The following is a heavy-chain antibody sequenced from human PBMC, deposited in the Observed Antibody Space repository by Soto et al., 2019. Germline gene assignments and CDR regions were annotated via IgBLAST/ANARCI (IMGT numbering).Heavy chain of an antibody. D-gene: IGHD1-26*01. CDR2: IYYSGST. CDR3: ARRGGGSYLDFDY. Sequence: PSETLSLTCTVSGGSISISDYYWGCIRQPPGKGLEWIGSIYYSGSTYYSPSLKSRVTISVDTSKNQFSLKLGSVTAADTAVYYCARRGGGSYLDFDYWGQGTLVTVSS. CDR1: GGSISISDYY. J-gene: IGHJ4*02. V-gene: IGHV4-39*01.